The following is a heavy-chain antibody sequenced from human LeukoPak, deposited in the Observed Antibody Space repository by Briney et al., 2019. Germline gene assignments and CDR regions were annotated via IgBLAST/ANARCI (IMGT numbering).Heavy chain of an antibody. Sequence: PRGSLRLSCAASGFTFSSYAMSWVRQAPGKGLEWVANIKQDGSEKYYVDSVKGRFTISRDNAKNSLYLQMNSLRAEDTAVYYCARDWYGALDYWGQGTLVTVSP. CDR1: GFTFSSYA. D-gene: IGHD4-17*01. V-gene: IGHV3-7*01. CDR2: IKQDGSEK. J-gene: IGHJ4*02. CDR3: ARDWYGALDY.